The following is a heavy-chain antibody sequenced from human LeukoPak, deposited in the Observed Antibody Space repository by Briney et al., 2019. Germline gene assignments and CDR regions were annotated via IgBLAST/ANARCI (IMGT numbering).Heavy chain of an antibody. CDR3: ARDRDYGDYLRAFDI. CDR1: GGTFSSYA. Sequence: ASVKVSCKASGGTFSSYAISWVRQAPGQGLEWMGRIIPIFGTANYAQKFQGRVTITTDESTSTAYMELSSLRSEDTAVYYCARDRDYGDYLRAFDIWGQGTTVTVSS. V-gene: IGHV1-69*05. J-gene: IGHJ3*02. CDR2: IIPIFGTA. D-gene: IGHD4-17*01.